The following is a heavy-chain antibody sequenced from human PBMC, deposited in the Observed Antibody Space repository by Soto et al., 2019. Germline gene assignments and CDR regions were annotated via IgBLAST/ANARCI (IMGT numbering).Heavy chain of an antibody. CDR3: EREGGDHGLNFDY. CDR1: GYTFTSYG. CDR2: ISAYNGNT. J-gene: IGHJ4*02. V-gene: IGHV1-18*01. Sequence: QVQLVQSGAEVKKPGASVKVSCKASGYTFTSYGISWVRQAPGQGLEWMGWISAYNGNTNYAQKLQGRVTMTTDTSSSTGYMELRILRSDDTAVYYCEREGGDHGLNFDYWGQGTLVTVSS. D-gene: IGHD4-17*01.